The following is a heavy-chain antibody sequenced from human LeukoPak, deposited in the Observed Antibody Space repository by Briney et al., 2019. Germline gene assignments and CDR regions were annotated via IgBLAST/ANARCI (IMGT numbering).Heavy chain of an antibody. CDR1: GFTFSSYS. Sequence: NPGGSLRLSCAASGFTFSSYSMNWVRQAPGKGLEWVSSISSSSSYIYYADSVKGRFTISRDNAKNSLYLQMNSLRAEDTAVYYCARAYYDFWSGYSKEYFDYWGQGTLVTVSS. CDR2: ISSSSSYI. J-gene: IGHJ4*02. V-gene: IGHV3-21*01. D-gene: IGHD3-3*01. CDR3: ARAYYDFWSGYSKEYFDY.